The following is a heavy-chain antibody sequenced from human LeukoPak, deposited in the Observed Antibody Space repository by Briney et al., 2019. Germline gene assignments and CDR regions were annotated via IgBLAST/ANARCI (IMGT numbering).Heavy chain of an antibody. D-gene: IGHD3-22*01. J-gene: IGHJ3*02. CDR3: ARGYYDSSGYYYGEQADAFDI. CDR1: GYTFTSYY. Sequence: GASVKVSCKASGYTFTSYYMRWVRQAPGQGLEWMGWINPNSGGTNYAQKFQGRVTMTRDTSISTAYMELSRLRSDDTAVYYCARGYYDSSGYYYGEQADAFDIWGQGTMVTVSS. V-gene: IGHV1-2*02. CDR2: INPNSGGT.